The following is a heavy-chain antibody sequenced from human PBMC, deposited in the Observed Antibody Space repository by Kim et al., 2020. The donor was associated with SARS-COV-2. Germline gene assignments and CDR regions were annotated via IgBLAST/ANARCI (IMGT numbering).Heavy chain of an antibody. D-gene: IGHD3-9*01. V-gene: IGHV3-23*01. J-gene: IGHJ4*02. Sequence: YAEPVKCRFTISRDNSKNPLYLQMNSLRAEDTAVYYCAKGAILTGYLFDYWGQGTLVTVSS. CDR3: AKGAILTGYLFDY.